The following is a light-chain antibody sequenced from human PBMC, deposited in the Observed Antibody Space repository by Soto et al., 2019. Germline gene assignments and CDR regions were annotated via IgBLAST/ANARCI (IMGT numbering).Light chain of an antibody. CDR3: QQYHSYSRT. J-gene: IGKJ1*01. V-gene: IGKV1-5*01. Sequence: DIQMTQSPSTLSASVGDRVTITCRASQSISSWLAWYQQKRGKAPKLLIYDASSLESGGPSRFSGSGSGTEFTLTNTSLQPDDFATYYCQQYHSYSRTFGQGTKVEIK. CDR2: DAS. CDR1: QSISSW.